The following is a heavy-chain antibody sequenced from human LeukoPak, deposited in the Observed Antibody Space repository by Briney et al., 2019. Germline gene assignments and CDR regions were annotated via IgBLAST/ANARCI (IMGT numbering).Heavy chain of an antibody. CDR3: VAGYSGYRFDY. J-gene: IGHJ4*02. CDR1: GGSFSGYY. V-gene: IGHV4-34*01. D-gene: IGHD5-12*01. CDR2: INHSGST. Sequence: PSETLSLTCAVYGGSFSGYYWSCIRQPPGKGLEWIGEINHSGSTNYNPALKSRVTISVDTSKNQFSLKLSSVTAASTAVYYCVAGYSGYRFDYGGKGTLVTVP.